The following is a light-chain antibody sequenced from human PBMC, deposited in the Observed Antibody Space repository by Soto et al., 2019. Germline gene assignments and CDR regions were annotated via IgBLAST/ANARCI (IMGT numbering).Light chain of an antibody. Sequence: QSALTQPRSVSGSPGQSVTISCTGTASDVGYYNYVSWYQQFPGKAPKLIIYDVSKRPSGVPDRFSGSKSGNTASLTVSGLQAEDEADYYCSSYAGSNSVVFGGGTKVTVL. CDR2: DVS. CDR3: SSYAGSNSVV. CDR1: ASDVGYYNY. V-gene: IGLV2-11*01. J-gene: IGLJ2*01.